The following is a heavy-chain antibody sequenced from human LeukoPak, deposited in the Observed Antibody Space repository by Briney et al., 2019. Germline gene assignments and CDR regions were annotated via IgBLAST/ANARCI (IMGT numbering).Heavy chain of an antibody. D-gene: IGHD6-19*01. CDR1: GYTFTSYA. Sequence: ASVKVSCKASGYTFTSYAMHWVRQAPGLRLEWMGWINAGNGNTKYSQKFQGRVTITRDTSASTAYMELSSLRSEDTAVYYCARDGLAVAGTGFDYWGQGTLVTVSS. CDR2: INAGNGNT. J-gene: IGHJ4*02. CDR3: ARDGLAVAGTGFDY. V-gene: IGHV1-3*01.